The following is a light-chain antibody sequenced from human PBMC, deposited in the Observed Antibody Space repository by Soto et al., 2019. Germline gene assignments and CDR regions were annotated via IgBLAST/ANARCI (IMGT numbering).Light chain of an antibody. CDR3: QQRSNWSLT. CDR2: DAS. CDR1: QNLSNY. V-gene: IGKV3-11*01. Sequence: EIVLTQSPATLSLSPGERATLSCRASQNLSNYLAWYQQKPGQAPRLLIYDASNRATGIPARFSGSGSGTDFTLTISSLEPEDFAVYYCQQRSNWSLTFGRGTKVEIK. J-gene: IGKJ4*01.